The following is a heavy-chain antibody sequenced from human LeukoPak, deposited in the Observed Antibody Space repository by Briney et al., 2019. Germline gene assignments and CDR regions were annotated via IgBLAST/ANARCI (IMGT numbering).Heavy chain of an antibody. J-gene: IGHJ4*02. CDR1: GFTFSSYA. CDR3: AKSREYYYDSSAKY. V-gene: IGHV3-23*01. D-gene: IGHD3-22*01. Sequence: GGSLRLSCAASGFTFSSYAMSWVRQASGKGLEWVSAISGSGGSTYYADSVKGRFTISRDNSKNTLYLQMNSLRAEDTAVYYCAKSREYYYDSSAKYWGQGTLVTVSS. CDR2: ISGSGGST.